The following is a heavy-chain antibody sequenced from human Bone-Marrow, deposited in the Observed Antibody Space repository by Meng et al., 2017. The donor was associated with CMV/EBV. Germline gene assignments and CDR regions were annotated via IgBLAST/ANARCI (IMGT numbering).Heavy chain of an antibody. CDR2: INANRGGT. D-gene: IGHD3-16*01. CDR3: APEVADTHYFDY. V-gene: IGHV1-2*02. J-gene: IGHJ4*02. Sequence: ASVKVSCKASGYTFTFYSMHWMRQAPGQGLEWMGWINANRGGTSYAQKFQGRVTMTRDTSISTAYMELSRLTSDDTAVYYCAPEVADTHYFDYWGQGTLVTVSS. CDR1: GYTFTFYS.